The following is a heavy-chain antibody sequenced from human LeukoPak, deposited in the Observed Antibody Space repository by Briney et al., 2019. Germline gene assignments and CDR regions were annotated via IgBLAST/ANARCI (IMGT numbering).Heavy chain of an antibody. CDR2: IKQDGSEK. D-gene: IGHD6-19*01. CDR3: AREGIAVAVPFDY. V-gene: IGHV3-7*01. J-gene: IGHJ4*02. CDR1: GFTFSSYW. Sequence: GGSLRLSCAASGFTFSSYWMSWVRQAPEKGLEWVANIKQDGSEKYYVDSVEGRFTISRDNAKNSLYLQMNCLRAEDTAVYYCAREGIAVAVPFDYWGQGTLVTVS.